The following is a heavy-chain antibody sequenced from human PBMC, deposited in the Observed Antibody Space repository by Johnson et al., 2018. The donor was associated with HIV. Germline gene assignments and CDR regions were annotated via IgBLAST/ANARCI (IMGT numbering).Heavy chain of an antibody. CDR2: IRYDEISK. D-gene: IGHD3-22*01. CDR1: GFSFSRYG. J-gene: IGHJ3*02. V-gene: IGHV3-30*02. CDR3: AKLTGYDTSGPAHKDDFDI. Sequence: QVQLVESGGGVVQPGGSLRLSCAASGFSFSRYGMHWVRQAPDKGLEWVAFIRYDEISKYYADSVKGRFTISRDNSKSTLYLQMNSLRAEDTALYYCAKLTGYDTSGPAHKDDFDIWGQGTMVTVSS.